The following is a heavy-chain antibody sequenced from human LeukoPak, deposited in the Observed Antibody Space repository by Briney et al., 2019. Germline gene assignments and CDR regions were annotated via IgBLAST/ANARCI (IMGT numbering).Heavy chain of an antibody. CDR3: AREGRCSGGSCFYYYYGMDV. CDR1: GFTVSSNY. D-gene: IGHD2-15*01. Sequence: GGSLRLSCAASGFTVSSNYMSWVRQAPGKGLEWVSVIYSGGGTNYADSVKGRFTISRDNSKNTLYLQMNSLRAEDTAVYYCAREGRCSGGSCFYYYYGMDVWGQGTTVTVSS. CDR2: IYSGGGT. V-gene: IGHV3-53*01. J-gene: IGHJ6*02.